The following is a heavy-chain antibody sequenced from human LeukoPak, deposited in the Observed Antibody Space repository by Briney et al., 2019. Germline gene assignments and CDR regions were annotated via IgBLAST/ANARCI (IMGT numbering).Heavy chain of an antibody. CDR1: GFTFTSSA. D-gene: IGHD6-19*01. J-gene: IGHJ6*02. V-gene: IGHV1-58*01. CDR2: IVVGSGNT. Sequence: SVKVSCKASGFTFTSSAVQWVRQARGQRLEWIGWIVVGSGNTNYARKFQERVTITRDMSTSTAYMELSSLRSEDTAVYYCAADAGYSSGWYYYYGMDVWGQGTTVTVSS. CDR3: AADAGYSSGWYYYYGMDV.